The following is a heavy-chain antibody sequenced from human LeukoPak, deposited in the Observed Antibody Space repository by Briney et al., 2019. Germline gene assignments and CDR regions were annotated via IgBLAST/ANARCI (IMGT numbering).Heavy chain of an antibody. V-gene: IGHV3-7*01. CDR1: GFTFSSYS. Sequence: GGSLRLSCAASGFTFSSYSMNWVRQAPGKGLEWVANIKQDGSEKYYVDSVKGRFTISRDNAKNSLYLQMNSLRVEDTAVYYCVSGGDYRYWGQGTLVTVSS. CDR3: VSGGDYRY. CDR2: IKQDGSEK. J-gene: IGHJ4*02. D-gene: IGHD4-17*01.